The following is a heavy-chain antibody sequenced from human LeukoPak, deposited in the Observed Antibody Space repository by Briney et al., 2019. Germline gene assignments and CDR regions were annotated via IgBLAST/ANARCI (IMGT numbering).Heavy chain of an antibody. Sequence: GGSLRLSCAASGFTFSSYGMNWVRQAPGKGLEWVSYISSSGSTIYYADSVKGRFTISRDNAKNSLYLQMNSLRAEDTAVYYCARDARAYCGGDCSIWFDYWGQGTLVTVSS. D-gene: IGHD2-21*02. CDR2: ISSSGSTI. CDR3: ARDARAYCGGDCSIWFDY. V-gene: IGHV3-48*03. CDR1: GFTFSSYG. J-gene: IGHJ4*02.